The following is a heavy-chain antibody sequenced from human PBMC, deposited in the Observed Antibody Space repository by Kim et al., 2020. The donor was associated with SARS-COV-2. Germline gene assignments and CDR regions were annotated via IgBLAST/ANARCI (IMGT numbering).Heavy chain of an antibody. Sequence: GGSLRLSCAASGFTFSTYAMTWVRQAPGKGLEWVSSINGGGGVTYYADSVKGRFTISRDNAKNSLYLQLNSLRAEDTAIYYCTKSESTFSSDYFEFWGQG. CDR2: INGGGGVT. J-gene: IGHJ4*02. V-gene: IGHV3-23*01. D-gene: IGHD3-3*01. CDR3: TKSESTFSSDYFEF. CDR1: GFTFSTYA.